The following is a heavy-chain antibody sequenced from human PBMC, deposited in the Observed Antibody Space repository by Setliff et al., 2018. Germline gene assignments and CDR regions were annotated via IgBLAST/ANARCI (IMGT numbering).Heavy chain of an antibody. V-gene: IGHV5-51*01. CDR2: IYAGDSDT. J-gene: IGHJ5*02. CDR3: ARQGDYDRVDP. CDR1: GYSFANSW. Sequence: GESLKISCKGSGYSFANSWIAWVRQMPGKGLEWMGVIYAGDSDTRYSPSFQGHVTISADESIDTAYLQWSSLKASDTAIYYCARQGDYDRVDPWGQGTLVTVSS. D-gene: IGHD4-17*01.